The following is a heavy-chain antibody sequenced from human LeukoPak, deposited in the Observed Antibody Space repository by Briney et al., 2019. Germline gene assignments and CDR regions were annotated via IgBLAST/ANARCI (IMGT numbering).Heavy chain of an antibody. CDR2: IYHTWNT. J-gene: IGHJ4*02. CDR3: ARDFQRGDY. Sequence: SETLSLTCTVSGYSISTGFYWGWIRQPPGKGLEWIGSIYHTWNTYYNPSLKSRVSMSVDTSKNQFSLKLSSVTAADTAVYYCARDFQRGDYWGQGTLVTVSS. CDR1: GYSISTGFY. V-gene: IGHV4-38-2*02.